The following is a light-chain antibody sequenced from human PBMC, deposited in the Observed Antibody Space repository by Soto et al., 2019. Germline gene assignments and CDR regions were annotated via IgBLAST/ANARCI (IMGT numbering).Light chain of an antibody. CDR3: SSYSSNTSYV. CDR2: DVS. J-gene: IGLJ1*01. Sequence: QSALTQPASVSGSPGQSITISCTGTTSDIGGYDFVSWFQQHPGKAPRLMIYDVSNRPSGVSDRFSGSKSGSTASLTISGLQAEDEADYYCSSYSSNTSYVFGPGTKLTVL. CDR1: TSDIGGYDF. V-gene: IGLV2-14*01.